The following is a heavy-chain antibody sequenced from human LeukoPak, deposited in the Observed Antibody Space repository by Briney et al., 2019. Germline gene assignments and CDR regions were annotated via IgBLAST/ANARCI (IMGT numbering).Heavy chain of an antibody. CDR1: GFTFSNYW. D-gene: IGHD2-21*01. Sequence: GGSLRLSCAASGFTFSNYWMSWVRQAPGKGLEWVANIKQDGSEKYYVDSLKGRFTISRDNAKNSLYLQMNSLRAEDTAVYYCASEVVVLGGDDVFDIWGQGTMVTVSS. CDR2: IKQDGSEK. CDR3: ASEVVVLGGDDVFDI. V-gene: IGHV3-7*01. J-gene: IGHJ3*02.